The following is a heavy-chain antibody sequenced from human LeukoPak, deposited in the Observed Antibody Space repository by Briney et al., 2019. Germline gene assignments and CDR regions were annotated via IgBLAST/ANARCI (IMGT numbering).Heavy chain of an antibody. CDR3: ARHRTAMVIRSGFDY. J-gene: IGHJ4*02. CDR1: GYSFSDYW. V-gene: IGHV5-51*01. CDR2: IYPGDSDA. Sequence: GESLKISCQGSGYSFSDYWIGWVRQMPGRGLEWMGVIYPGDSDARYSPSFQGQVTISADKSISTAYLQWSSLKASDTAMYYCARHRTAMVIRSGFDYWGQGTLVTVSS. D-gene: IGHD5-18*01.